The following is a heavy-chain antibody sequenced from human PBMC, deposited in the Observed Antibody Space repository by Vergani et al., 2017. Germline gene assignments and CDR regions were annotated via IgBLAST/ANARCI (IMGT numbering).Heavy chain of an antibody. D-gene: IGHD3-9*01. V-gene: IGHV3-30*18. CDR2: ISYDGSNK. J-gene: IGHJ6*02. CDR1: GFTFSSYG. CDR3: AKDTTAPYYDILTGYYSLGYYYGMDV. Sequence: VQLLESGGGVVQPGRSLRLSCAASGFTFSSYGMHWVRQAPGKGLEWVAVISYDGSNKYYADSVKGRFTISRDNSKNTLYLQMNSLRAEDTAVYYCAKDTTAPYYDILTGYYSLGYYYGMDVWGQGTTVTVSS.